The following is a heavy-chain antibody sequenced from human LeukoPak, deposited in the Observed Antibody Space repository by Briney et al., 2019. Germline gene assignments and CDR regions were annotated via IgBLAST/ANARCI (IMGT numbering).Heavy chain of an antibody. D-gene: IGHD2-2*01. CDR1: GFIFSNYA. CDR3: ARDPIPAAIRPSWFDP. J-gene: IGHJ5*02. CDR2: ISGSGGST. V-gene: IGHV3-23*01. Sequence: GGSLRLSCAASGFIFSNYAMMWVRQAPGKGLEWVSAISGSGGSTYYADSVKGRFTISRDNSKNTLYLQMNSLRAEDTAVYYCARDPIPAAIRPSWFDPWGQGTLVTVSS.